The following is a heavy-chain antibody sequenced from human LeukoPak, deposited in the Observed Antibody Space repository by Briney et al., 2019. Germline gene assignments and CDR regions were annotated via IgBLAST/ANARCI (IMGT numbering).Heavy chain of an antibody. CDR2: IHGSDDNT. CDR3: AKDLLRWSFDY. J-gene: IGHJ4*02. V-gene: IGHV3-23*01. D-gene: IGHD4-23*01. CDR1: GFTFSSNA. Sequence: GGSLRLSCAASGFTFSSNAMTWVRQAPGKGLEWVSAIHGSDDNTHYADSVKGRFTISRDKSKNTLYLQMNSLRADDTAVYYCAKDLLRWSFDYWGQGTLVTVSS.